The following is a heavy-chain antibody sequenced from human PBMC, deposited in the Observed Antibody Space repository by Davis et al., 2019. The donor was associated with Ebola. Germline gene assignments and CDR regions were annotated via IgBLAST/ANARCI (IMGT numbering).Heavy chain of an antibody. J-gene: IGHJ4*02. Sequence: AASVKVSCKASGYTFTGHYIHWVRQAPGQGLEWVGRINPNGGGTNYAQKFQGRVTVTRDTSISTTHVELSSLRSDDTAVYYCVREVESVAGRGFDHWGQGTLVTVSS. V-gene: IGHV1-2*06. CDR1: GYTFTGHY. CDR3: VREVESVAGRGFDH. D-gene: IGHD6-19*01. CDR2: INPNGGGT.